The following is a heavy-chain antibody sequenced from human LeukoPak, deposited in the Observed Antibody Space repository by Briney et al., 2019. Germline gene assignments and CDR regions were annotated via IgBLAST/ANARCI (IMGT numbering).Heavy chain of an antibody. D-gene: IGHD1-26*01. Sequence: GGSLRLSCAASGFTFSSYAMSWVRQAPGKGLEWVSAISGSGGSTYYADSVKGRFTISRDNAKNTLYLQMNSLRAEDTAVYYCARWAPDSGGLYGMDVWGQGTTVTVSS. CDR1: GFTFSSYA. V-gene: IGHV3-23*01. J-gene: IGHJ6*02. CDR2: ISGSGGST. CDR3: ARWAPDSGGLYGMDV.